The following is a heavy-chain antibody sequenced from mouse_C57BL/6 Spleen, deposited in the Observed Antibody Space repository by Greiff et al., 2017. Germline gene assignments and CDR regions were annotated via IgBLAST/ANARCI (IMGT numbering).Heavy chain of an antibody. V-gene: IGHV1-80*01. D-gene: IGHD1-1*01. CDR3: ARNYGSSYDYAMDY. J-gene: IGHJ4*01. Sequence: QVQLQQSGAELVKPGASVKISCKASGYAFSSYWMNWVKQRPGKGLEWIGQIYPGDGDTNYNGKFKGKTTLTADKASSTAYMQLSSLTSEDSAVYCCARNYGSSYDYAMDYWGQGTSVTVSS. CDR1: GYAFSSYW. CDR2: IYPGDGDT.